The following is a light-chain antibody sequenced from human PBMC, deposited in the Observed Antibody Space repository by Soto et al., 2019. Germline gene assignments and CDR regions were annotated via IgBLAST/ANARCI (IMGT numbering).Light chain of an antibody. CDR1: QRVNSRF. J-gene: IGKJ3*01. Sequence: EIVLTQSPGTLSLSPGERATFSCRASQRVNSRFLAWYQQKPGQAPRLLIYGASSRATGIPDRFSGSGSGTDFTLTISRLEPEDFAVYYCHYYDDSPPFPFGPGTKVDIK. CDR3: HYYDDSPPFP. CDR2: GAS. V-gene: IGKV3-20*01.